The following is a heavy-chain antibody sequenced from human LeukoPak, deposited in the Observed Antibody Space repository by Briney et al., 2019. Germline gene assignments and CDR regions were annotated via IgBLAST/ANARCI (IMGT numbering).Heavy chain of an antibody. CDR3: ARGFKYCSGGSCSDY. V-gene: IGHV4-4*07. CDR1: GGSISSYY. D-gene: IGHD2-15*01. J-gene: IGHJ4*02. CDR2: IYTSGST. Sequence: PSETLSLTCTVSGGSISSYYWSWIRQPAGKGLEWIGRIYTSGSTNYNPSLKSRVTMSVDTSKNQFSLKLSSVTAADTAVYYCARGFKYCSGGSCSDYWGQGTLVTVSS.